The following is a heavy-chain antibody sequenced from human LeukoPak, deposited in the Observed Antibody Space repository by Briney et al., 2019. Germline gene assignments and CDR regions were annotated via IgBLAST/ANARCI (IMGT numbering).Heavy chain of an antibody. J-gene: IGHJ3*02. CDR3: AKGAFDI. CDR1: GFTFSSYW. CDR2: INSDGSST. Sequence: GGSLRLSCAASGFTFSSYWMHWVRHAPGKGLVWVSRINSDGSSTIYADSVKGRFTISRDNDKNTLYLQMNTLRAEDTAVYYCAKGAFDIWGQGTMVTVSS. V-gene: IGHV3-74*01.